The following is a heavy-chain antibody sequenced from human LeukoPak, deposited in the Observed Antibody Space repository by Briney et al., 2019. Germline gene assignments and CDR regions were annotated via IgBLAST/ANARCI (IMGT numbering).Heavy chain of an antibody. Sequence: GESLRLSCPASGFSVSMEYMTWVRQAPGKGLEWVSVIFSGGTTYYADSVKGRFTVSRDNSKNMMYLQMNSLRAEDAAVYYCARFSGPGMQHYYYYMDVWGTGTTVTVSS. CDR2: IFSGGTT. D-gene: IGHD3-10*01. CDR3: ARFSGPGMQHYYYYMDV. J-gene: IGHJ6*03. CDR1: GFSVSMEY. V-gene: IGHV3-53*01.